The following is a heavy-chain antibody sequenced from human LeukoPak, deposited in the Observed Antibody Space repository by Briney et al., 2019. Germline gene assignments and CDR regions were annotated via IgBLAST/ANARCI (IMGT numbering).Heavy chain of an antibody. CDR2: ISAYNGNT. CDR3: AVGVRGSGSYQIWGHAFDI. J-gene: IGHJ3*02. CDR1: GYTLTSYG. D-gene: IGHD3-10*01. V-gene: IGHV1-18*01. Sequence: GASVKVSCKASGYTLTSYGISWVRQAPGQGLEWMGWISAYNGNTNYAQKFQGRVTITADESTSTAYMELSSLRSEDTAVYYCAVGVRGSGSYQIWGHAFDIWGQGTMVTVSS.